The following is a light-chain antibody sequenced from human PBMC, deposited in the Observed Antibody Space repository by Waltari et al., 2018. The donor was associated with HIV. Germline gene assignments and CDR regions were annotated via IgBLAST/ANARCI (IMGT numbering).Light chain of an antibody. Sequence: DIQMTQSPSSLSASVGDRVTITCRASQSINSYLNWYQQKPRKAPKLLIYGATSLQSGVPSRFSGSGSGTDFTLTISSLQPEDFATNYCQQSYSIPLTFGGGTKVGIK. CDR3: QQSYSIPLT. CDR2: GAT. J-gene: IGKJ4*01. CDR1: QSINSY. V-gene: IGKV1-39*01.